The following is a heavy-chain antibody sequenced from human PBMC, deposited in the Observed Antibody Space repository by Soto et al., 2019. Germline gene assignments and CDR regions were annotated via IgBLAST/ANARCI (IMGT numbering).Heavy chain of an antibody. Sequence: EVHLVESGGDSVQPGGSVRLSCAASGFTFSDYSMNWVRQAPGEGLEWVSYIGSSGSTIKYADSVKGRFTISRDNAKNSVYLQVRSLRDEDAAVYYCARVGMEWSYTCDYWGQGTLVTVSS. CDR2: IGSSGSTI. CDR3: ARVGMEWSYTCDY. J-gene: IGHJ4*02. V-gene: IGHV3-48*02. CDR1: GFTFSDYS. D-gene: IGHD3-3*01.